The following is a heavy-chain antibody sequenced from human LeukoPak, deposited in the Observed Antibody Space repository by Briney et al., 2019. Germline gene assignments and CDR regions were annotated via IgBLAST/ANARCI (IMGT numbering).Heavy chain of an antibody. CDR2: IPPLINTP. D-gene: IGHD1-26*01. V-gene: IGHV1-69*08. J-gene: IGHJ3*02. Sequence: SVNVSFKASVGHLRVLSFSWIRQAPAQGLEWMGRIPPLINTPHYAHAFGDRVTITLDKSTNTHYIAPRRLSSEHTPGYYCGVALGEDSGSYWGPFDIWGQGTLVAVSS. CDR3: GVALGEDSGSYWGPFDI. CDR1: VGHLRVLS.